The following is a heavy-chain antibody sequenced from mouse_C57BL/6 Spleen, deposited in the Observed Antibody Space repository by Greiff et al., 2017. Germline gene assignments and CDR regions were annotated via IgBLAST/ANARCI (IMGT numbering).Heavy chain of an antibody. J-gene: IGHJ4*01. CDR2: ISNLAYSI. CDR1: GFTFSDYG. Sequence: EVQLVESGGGLVQPGGSLKLSCAASGFTFSDYGMAWVRQAPRKGPEWVAFISNLAYSIYYADTVTGRFTISRENAKNTLYLEMSSLRSEDTAMYYCAGRGGHYAMDYWGQGTSVTVSS. V-gene: IGHV5-15*04. CDR3: AGRGGHYAMDY.